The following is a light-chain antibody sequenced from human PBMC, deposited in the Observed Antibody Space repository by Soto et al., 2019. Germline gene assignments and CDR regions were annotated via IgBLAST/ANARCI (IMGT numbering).Light chain of an antibody. V-gene: IGLV1-40*01. CDR3: QSYDSSLSGYG. CDR1: SSNIGAGYD. CDR2: GNS. Sequence: QSVLTQPPSVSGAPGQRVTISCTGSSSNIGAGYDVHWYQQLPGTAPKLLIYGNSNRPSGVPDRFSGSKSGTSASLAITGLQAEDAADYCCQSYDSSLSGYGFGTGTKLTVL. J-gene: IGLJ1*01.